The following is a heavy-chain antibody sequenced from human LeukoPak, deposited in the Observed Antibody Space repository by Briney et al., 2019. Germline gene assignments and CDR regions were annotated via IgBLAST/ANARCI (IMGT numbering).Heavy chain of an antibody. J-gene: IGHJ5*02. CDR2: INHSGST. CDR3: ARGRPLLWFGELWLNWFDP. Sequence: SETLSLTCAVYGGSFSGYYWSWIRQPPGKGLGWIGEINHSGSTNYNPSLKSRVTISVDTSKNQFSLKLSSVTAADTAVYYCARGRPLLWFGELWLNWFDPWGQGTLVTVSS. V-gene: IGHV4-34*01. D-gene: IGHD3-10*01. CDR1: GGSFSGYY.